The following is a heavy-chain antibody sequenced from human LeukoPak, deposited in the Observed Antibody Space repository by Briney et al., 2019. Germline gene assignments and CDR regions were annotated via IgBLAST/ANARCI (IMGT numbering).Heavy chain of an antibody. Sequence: ASVKVSCKASGYTFTSYGISCVRQAPGQGPEWMGWISAYNGNTNYARKLPGRVTITTHTHTRTAYMELRRLRTHGAAVYYCARDIVVVPAAPSYYYGMDVWGKGTTVTVSS. CDR3: ARDIVVVPAAPSYYYGMDV. V-gene: IGHV1-18*04. CDR1: GYTFTSYG. J-gene: IGHJ6*04. D-gene: IGHD2-2*01. CDR2: ISAYNGNT.